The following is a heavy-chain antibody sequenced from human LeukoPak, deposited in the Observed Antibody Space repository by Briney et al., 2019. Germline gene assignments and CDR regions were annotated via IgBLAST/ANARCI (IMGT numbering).Heavy chain of an antibody. V-gene: IGHV4-39*01. CDR1: GGSISSSSYY. D-gene: IGHD4-11*01. CDR2: IYYSGST. CDR3: ARIPRYSNYRYLDY. J-gene: IGHJ4*02. Sequence: SETLSLTCTVSGGSISSSSYYWGWIRQPPGKGLEWIGSIYYSGSTYYNPSLKSRVTISVDTSKNQFSLKLSSVTAADTAVYYCARIPRYSNYRYLDYWGQGTLVTVSS.